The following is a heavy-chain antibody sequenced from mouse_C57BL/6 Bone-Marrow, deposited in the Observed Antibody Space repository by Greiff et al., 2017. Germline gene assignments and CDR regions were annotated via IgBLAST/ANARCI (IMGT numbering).Heavy chain of an antibody. CDR3: ARWGSYYAMDY. CDR1: GYTFTSYG. CDR2: IYPRSGNT. J-gene: IGHJ4*01. V-gene: IGHV1-81*01. Sequence: VQLQQSGAELARPGASVKLSCKASGYTFTSYGISWVKQRTGQGLEWIGEIYPRSGNTYYNEKFKGKATLTADKSSSTAYMELRSLTFENSAVYFCARWGSYYAMDYWGQGTSVTVSS.